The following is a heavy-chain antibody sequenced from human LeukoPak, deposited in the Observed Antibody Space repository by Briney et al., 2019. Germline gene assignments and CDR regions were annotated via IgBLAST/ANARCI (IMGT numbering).Heavy chain of an antibody. CDR3: ARGPYYYDSSGYYRDWYFDL. Sequence: PKASVKVSCKASGYTFTSYDINWVRQATGQGLEWMGWMNPNSGNTGYAQKFQGRVTITRNTSISTAYMELSSLRSEDTAVYYCARGPYYYDSSGYYRDWYFDLWGRGTLVTVSS. J-gene: IGHJ2*01. V-gene: IGHV1-8*03. D-gene: IGHD3-22*01. CDR2: MNPNSGNT. CDR1: GYTFTSYD.